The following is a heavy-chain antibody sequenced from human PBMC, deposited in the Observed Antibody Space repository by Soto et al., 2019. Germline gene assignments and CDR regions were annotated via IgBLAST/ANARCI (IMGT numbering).Heavy chain of an antibody. CDR1: SFTFIDYY. CDR3: ARSHCTDGICYTEDIPS. Sequence: QVELVQSGTEVKKPGASVKVSCEASSFTFIDYYIHWVRQAPGQGLEWMGWINAKNGGTRYAEKFQDRVTLTRDRSISTAYLELHRLRSDDTAVYYCARSHCTDGICYTEDIPSWGQGTLVTVSS. J-gene: IGHJ5*02. V-gene: IGHV1-2*02. CDR2: INAKNGGT. D-gene: IGHD2-8*01.